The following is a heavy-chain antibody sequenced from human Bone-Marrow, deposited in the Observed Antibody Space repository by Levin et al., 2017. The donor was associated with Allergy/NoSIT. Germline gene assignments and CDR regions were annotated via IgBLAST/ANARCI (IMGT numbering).Heavy chain of an antibody. V-gene: IGHV4-31*03. CDR1: GGSIRSGGYY. CDR3: ARSPDTTSEFDY. J-gene: IGHJ4*02. CDR2: IYDSGST. D-gene: IGHD5-18*01. Sequence: PSETLSLTYTVSGGSIRSGGYYWSWIRQHPGKGLEWIGYIYDSGSTSYNPSLESRVAISVDTSKNQFYLKLTSLTAADTAGYYGARSPDTTSEFDYWGQGTLVTVSS.